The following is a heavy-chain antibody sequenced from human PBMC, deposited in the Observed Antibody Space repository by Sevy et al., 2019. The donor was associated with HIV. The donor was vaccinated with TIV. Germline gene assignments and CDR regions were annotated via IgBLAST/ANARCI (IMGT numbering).Heavy chain of an antibody. CDR2: ISYDGSNK. V-gene: IGHV3-30*18. CDR3: AKDRAEYGSPYYYYYGMDV. Sequence: GGSLRLSCAASGFTFSSYGMHWVRQAPGKGLEWVAVISYDGSNKYYADPVKGRFTISRDNSKNTLYLQMNSLRAEDTAVYYCAKDRAEYGSPYYYYYGMDVWGQGTTVTVSS. J-gene: IGHJ6*02. CDR1: GFTFSSYG. D-gene: IGHD3-10*01.